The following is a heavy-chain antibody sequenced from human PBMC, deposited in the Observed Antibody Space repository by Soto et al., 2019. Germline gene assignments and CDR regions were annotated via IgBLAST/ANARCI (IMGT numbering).Heavy chain of an antibody. Sequence: GGSLRLSCAASGFTFSSYAMHWVRQAPGKGLEWVAVISYDGSNKYYADSVKGRFTISRDNSKNTLYLQMNSLRAEDTAVYYCASITVAVPNWFDPWGQGTLVTVSS. CDR1: GFTFSSYA. CDR3: ASITVAVPNWFDP. V-gene: IGHV3-30-3*01. J-gene: IGHJ5*02. D-gene: IGHD6-19*01. CDR2: ISYDGSNK.